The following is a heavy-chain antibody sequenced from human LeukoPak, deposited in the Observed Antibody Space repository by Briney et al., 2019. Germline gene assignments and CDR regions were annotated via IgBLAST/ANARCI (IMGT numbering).Heavy chain of an antibody. Sequence: TLSLTCTVSGDSIRSYYWSWIRQPPGKALEWLALIYWDDDKRYSPSLKRRLTITKDTSKNQVVLTMTNMDPVDTATYYCARGPVFDYWGQGTLVTVSS. V-gene: IGHV2-5*08. J-gene: IGHJ4*02. CDR3: ARGPVFDY. CDR2: IYWDDDK. CDR1: GDSIRSYYW.